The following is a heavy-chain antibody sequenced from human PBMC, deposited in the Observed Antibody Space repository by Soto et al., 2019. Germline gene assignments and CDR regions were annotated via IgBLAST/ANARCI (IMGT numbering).Heavy chain of an antibody. CDR1: GYTFTGYY. CDR2: INPSGGST. CDR3: ARMVVYADYYYYGMDV. Sequence: VASVKVSCKASGYTFTGYYMHWVRQAPGQGLEWMGWINPSGGSTSYAQKFQGRVTMTRDTSTSTVYMELSSLRSEDTAVYYCARMVVYADYYYYGMDVWGQGTTVTVSS. D-gene: IGHD2-8*02. V-gene: IGHV1-46*01. J-gene: IGHJ6*02.